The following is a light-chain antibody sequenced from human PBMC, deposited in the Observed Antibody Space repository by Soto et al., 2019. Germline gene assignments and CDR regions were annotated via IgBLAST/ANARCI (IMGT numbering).Light chain of an antibody. CDR2: AAS. J-gene: IGKJ1*01. CDR3: QKYNSAPRT. CDR1: QGISNY. Sequence: DIQMTQSPSSLSASVGDRVTITCRASQGISNYLAWYQKKPGKVPKLLIYAASTLQSGVRSRFSGRGSGTDFTLTISSLQPEDVATYYCQKYNSAPRTFGQGTKVEIK. V-gene: IGKV1-27*01.